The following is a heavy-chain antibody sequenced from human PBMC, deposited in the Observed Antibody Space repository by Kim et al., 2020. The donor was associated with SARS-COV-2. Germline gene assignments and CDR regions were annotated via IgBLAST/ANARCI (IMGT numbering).Heavy chain of an antibody. D-gene: IGHD3-22*01. CDR3: ARTGLLRGVTTFSSNYPDY. V-gene: IGHV3-7*01. J-gene: IGHJ4*02. CDR2: IKQDGSEK. CDR1: GFDFGTYW. Sequence: GGSLRLSCAASGFDFGTYWMSWVRQAPGKGLEWVANIKQDGSEKSYVDSVKGRFTISRDNAKNSLYLQMNSLRAEDTAVYYCARTGLLRGVTTFSSNYPDYWGQGTLVTVSS.